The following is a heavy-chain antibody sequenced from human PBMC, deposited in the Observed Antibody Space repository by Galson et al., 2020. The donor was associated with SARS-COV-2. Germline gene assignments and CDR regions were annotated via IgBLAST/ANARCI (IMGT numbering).Heavy chain of an antibody. D-gene: IGHD6-19*01. CDR2: INSGNGNT. CDR3: ARGSAVAGNDRYFQH. J-gene: IGHJ1*01. Sequence: GESLKISCKASGYTFTNYAMHWVRQAPGQGLEWMGWINSGNGNTKYSQKFQGRVTITRDTSASTAYMELSSLRSEDTAVYYCARGSAVAGNDRYFQHWGQGTLVTVSS. V-gene: IGHV1-3*01. CDR1: GYTFTNYA.